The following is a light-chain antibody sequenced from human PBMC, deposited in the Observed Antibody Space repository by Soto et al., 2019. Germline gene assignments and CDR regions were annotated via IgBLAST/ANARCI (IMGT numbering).Light chain of an antibody. Sequence: EIVLTQSPGTLSLSPGERATLSCRASQSVSNNYLAWYQQKPGQAPRLLIYGASSRATGIPDRFSGSGSGTDFTLTISRLEPEDFALYYCQQYSSSLFTFGPGTKVDIK. J-gene: IGKJ3*01. CDR1: QSVSNNY. V-gene: IGKV3-20*01. CDR2: GAS. CDR3: QQYSSSLFT.